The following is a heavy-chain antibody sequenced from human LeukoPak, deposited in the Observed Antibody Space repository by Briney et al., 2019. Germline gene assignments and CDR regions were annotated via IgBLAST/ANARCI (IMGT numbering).Heavy chain of an antibody. CDR1: GFTFSSYG. V-gene: IGHV3-33*01. D-gene: IGHD3-10*01. J-gene: IGHJ4*02. Sequence: GGCLRLSCAASGFTFSSYGMHWVRQAPGKGLEWVAVIWYDGSNKYYADSVKGRFTISRDNSRNTLYLQMNSLRAEDTAVYYCARDQGRSHGSGSSGGDYWGQGTLVTVSS. CDR2: IWYDGSNK. CDR3: ARDQGRSHGSGSSGGDY.